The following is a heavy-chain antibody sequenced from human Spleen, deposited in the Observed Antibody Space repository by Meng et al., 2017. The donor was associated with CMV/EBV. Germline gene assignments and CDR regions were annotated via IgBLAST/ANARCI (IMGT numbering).Heavy chain of an antibody. CDR1: GFTFSSYI. J-gene: IGHJ4*02. CDR3: AGVFPANGFGCGYLKIDRFDY. D-gene: IGHD3-3*01. CDR2: ISISSSYI. V-gene: IGHV3-21*01. Sequence: SCKASGFTFSSYIMNWVRQAPGKGLEWVSSISISSSYIQYADSVKGRFTISRDNAKNSLYLQINSLGAEGTAVYYCAGVFPANGFGCGYLKIDRFDYWGQGTLVTVSS.